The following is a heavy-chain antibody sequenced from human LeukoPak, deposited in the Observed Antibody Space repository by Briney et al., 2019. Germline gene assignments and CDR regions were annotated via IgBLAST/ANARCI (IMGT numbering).Heavy chain of an antibody. J-gene: IGHJ4*02. D-gene: IGHD5-18*01. V-gene: IGHV1-69*01. CDR2: IIPIFGTA. Sequence: GSSVKVSCKASGGTFSKYSINWVRQAPGQGLEWMGGIIPIFGTANYVQKFQGRVTITADESTRTAYMELSRLRAEDTAVYYSARASSDDNAMATPFAYWGQGTLVTVSS. CDR3: ARASSDDNAMATPFAY. CDR1: GGTFSKYS.